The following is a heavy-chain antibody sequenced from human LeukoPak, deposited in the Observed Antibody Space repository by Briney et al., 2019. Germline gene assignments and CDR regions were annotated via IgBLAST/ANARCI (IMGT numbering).Heavy chain of an antibody. J-gene: IGHJ3*02. CDR1: GGSISSYY. CDR3: ARKSIAADVFDI. D-gene: IGHD6-6*01. CDR2: IYHSGST. Sequence: SETLSLTCTVSGGSISSYYWSWIRQPPGKGLEWIGYIYHSGSTYYNPSLKSRVTISVDRSKNQFSLKLSSVIAADTALYYCARKSIAADVFDIWGQGTMVTVSS. V-gene: IGHV4-59*01.